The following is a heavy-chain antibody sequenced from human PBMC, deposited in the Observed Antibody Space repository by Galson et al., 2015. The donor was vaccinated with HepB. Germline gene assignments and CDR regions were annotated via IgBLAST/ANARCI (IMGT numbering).Heavy chain of an antibody. D-gene: IGHD5-18*01. V-gene: IGHV3-30*18. J-gene: IGHJ4*02. CDR2: ISYDGSNK. Sequence: SLRLSCAASGFTFSSYGMHWVRQAPGKGLEWVAVISYDGSNKYYADSVKGRFTISRDNSKNTLYLQMNSLRAEDTAVYYCAKGALPGTWIQLIWSGTYFDYWGQGTLVTVSS. CDR3: AKGALPGTWIQLIWSGTYFDY. CDR1: GFTFSSYG.